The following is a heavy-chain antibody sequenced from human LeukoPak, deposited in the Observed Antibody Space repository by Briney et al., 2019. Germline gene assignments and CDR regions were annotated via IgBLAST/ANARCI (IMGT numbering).Heavy chain of an antibody. CDR1: GLTFSRHW. CDR3: AREDLWEGAFDY. D-gene: IGHD3-3*01. V-gene: IGHV3-74*01. Sequence: GGSLRLSCAASGLTFSRHWMPWVRQGPGKGLVWVSRIKSDGTYTAHADSVKGRFTISRDNAKNTLYLQMNSLRVDDTAVYYCAREDLWEGAFDYWGQGTLVTVSS. CDR2: IKSDGTYT. J-gene: IGHJ4*02.